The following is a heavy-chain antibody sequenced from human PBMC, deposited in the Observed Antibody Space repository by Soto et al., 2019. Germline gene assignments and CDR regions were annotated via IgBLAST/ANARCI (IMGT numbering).Heavy chain of an antibody. CDR1: GYTFTSYD. CDR2: MNPNSGNT. V-gene: IGHV1-8*01. D-gene: IGHD3-3*01. J-gene: IGHJ6*02. Sequence: ASVKVSCKASGYTFTSYDIKWVRQATGQGLEWMGWMNPNSGNTGYAQKFQGRVTMTRNTSISTAYMELSSLRSEDTAVYYCARVRGLYDFWSGYYAYYYYGMDVWGQGTTVTVSS. CDR3: ARVRGLYDFWSGYYAYYYYGMDV.